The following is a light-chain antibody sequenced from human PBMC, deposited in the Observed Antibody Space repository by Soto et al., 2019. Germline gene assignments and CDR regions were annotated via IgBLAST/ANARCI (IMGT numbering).Light chain of an antibody. Sequence: DIQMTQSPSTLSASVGDRGTISCRASQTISSWLAWYQQKPGKAPKLLIYDASSLESGVPSRLSVSGSGKDFSLTISSLQPEDAATYYCQSLNRFPHSFGGGTKVDIK. CDR2: DAS. V-gene: IGKV1-5*01. J-gene: IGKJ4*01. CDR3: QSLNRFPHS. CDR1: QTISSW.